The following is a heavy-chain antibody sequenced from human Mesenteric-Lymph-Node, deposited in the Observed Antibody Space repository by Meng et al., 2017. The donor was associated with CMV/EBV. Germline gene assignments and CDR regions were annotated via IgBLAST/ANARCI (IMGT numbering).Heavy chain of an antibody. J-gene: IGHJ5*02. V-gene: IGHV3-21*01. CDR3: ARDLGIIQS. CDR2: ISSSGSFI. CDR1: GFIFSTYS. Sequence: GESLKISCAASGFIFSTYSMTWVRQAPGKGLEWVSSISSSGSFIYYADSVKGRFTISRDNAKNSVYLQMNSLRAEDTAVYYCARDLGIIQSWGQGTLVTVSS. D-gene: IGHD3-16*01.